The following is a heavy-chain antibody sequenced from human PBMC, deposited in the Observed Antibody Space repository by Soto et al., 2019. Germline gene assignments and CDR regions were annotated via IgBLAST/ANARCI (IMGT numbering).Heavy chain of an antibody. D-gene: IGHD6-19*01. CDR1: GGSISSSNW. Sequence: QVQLQESGPGLVKPSGTLSLTCAVSGGSISSSNWWSWVRQPPGKGLEWIGEIYHSGSTNYNPSLTSRVXXXVXXSKIQSSLKLSSVTAAGTAVYYCARVAVAGTRVDCWGQGTLVTVSS. CDR2: IYHSGST. V-gene: IGHV4-4*02. CDR3: ARVAVAGTRVDC. J-gene: IGHJ4*02.